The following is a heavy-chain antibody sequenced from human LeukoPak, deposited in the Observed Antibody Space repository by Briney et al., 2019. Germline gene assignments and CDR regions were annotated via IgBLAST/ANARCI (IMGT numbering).Heavy chain of an antibody. Sequence: SQTLSLTCTVSGGSISSGGYYWSWIRRHPGKGLEWIGHIYDSGSPYKNPSLKSRLSISGDTSKNQFSLKLTSVTAADTAVYYCARANGNWYYDLWGRGTLVTVSS. CDR1: GGSISSGGYY. J-gene: IGHJ2*01. CDR3: ARANGNWYYDL. CDR2: IYDSGSP. D-gene: IGHD4/OR15-4a*01. V-gene: IGHV4-31*03.